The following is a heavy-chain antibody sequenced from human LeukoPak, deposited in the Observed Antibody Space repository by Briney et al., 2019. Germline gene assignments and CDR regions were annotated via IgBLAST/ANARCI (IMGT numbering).Heavy chain of an antibody. J-gene: IGHJ4*02. CDR3: ASYSGGY. Sequence: GGSLRLSCAASGFTFSSYWMHWVRQTPGKGLVWVSRINNDGSGTTYADSGKGRFTISRDNAKNTLYLQMNSLRPEDTAVYYCASYSGGYWGQGTLVTVSS. D-gene: IGHD2-15*01. V-gene: IGHV3-74*01. CDR1: GFTFSSYW. CDR2: INNDGSGT.